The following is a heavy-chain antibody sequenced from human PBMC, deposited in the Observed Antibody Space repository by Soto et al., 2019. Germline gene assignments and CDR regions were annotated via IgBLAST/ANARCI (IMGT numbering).Heavy chain of an antibody. CDR2: FDAEDGET. CDR3: ARSSGWYRSNYFDY. Sequence: ASVKVSCKVSGYTLTEFSMNWVRQAPGQGLEWMGGFDAEDGETIYAQKFQGRVTMTEDTSTDTAYMELSSLRSDDTAVYYCARSSGWYRSNYFDYWGQGTLVTVSS. D-gene: IGHD6-19*01. V-gene: IGHV1-24*01. J-gene: IGHJ4*02. CDR1: GYTLTEFS.